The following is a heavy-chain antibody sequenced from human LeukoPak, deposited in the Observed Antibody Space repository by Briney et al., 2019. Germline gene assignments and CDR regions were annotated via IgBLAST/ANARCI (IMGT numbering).Heavy chain of an antibody. J-gene: IGHJ3*02. Sequence: SETLSLACTVSGGSISSGGYYWSWIRQHPGKGLEWIGYIYYSRSTYYNPSLKSRVTISVDTSKNQFSLKLSSVTAADTAVYYCARDPGDSSGYYAGAFDIWGQGTMVTVSS. CDR1: GGSISSGGYY. V-gene: IGHV4-31*03. CDR2: IYYSRST. D-gene: IGHD3-22*01. CDR3: ARDPGDSSGYYAGAFDI.